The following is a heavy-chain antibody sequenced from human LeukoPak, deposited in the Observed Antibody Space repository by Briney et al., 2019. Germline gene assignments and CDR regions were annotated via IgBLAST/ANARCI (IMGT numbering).Heavy chain of an antibody. CDR3: ARAFHYSHSPYSPGYNYIDP. J-gene: IGHJ5*02. V-gene: IGHV7-4-1*02. CDR2: INTNTGDP. D-gene: IGHD1-1*01. CDR1: GYTFTNYG. Sequence: ASVKVSCKASGYTFTNYGFSWVRQAPGQGLEWMGWINTNTGDPTFAQGFAGRFVFSLDTSVSTAYLQISSLKAEDTAVYYCARAFHYSHSPYSPGYNYIDPWGQGTLVTVSS.